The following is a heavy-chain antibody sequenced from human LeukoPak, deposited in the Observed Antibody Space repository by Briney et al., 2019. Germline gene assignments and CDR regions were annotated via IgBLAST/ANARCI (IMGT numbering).Heavy chain of an antibody. Sequence: GGSLSLSCAASGFTFSDYYMHWVRQGPGEGPVWVSRISNEGSTTFYADSVKGRFTISRDNAKNTLYLEMNSLRAEDTAVYYCVRDSRTGVDYWGQGTRVTVSS. CDR3: VRDSRTGVDY. CDR1: GFTFSDYY. CDR2: ISNEGSTT. J-gene: IGHJ4*02. D-gene: IGHD1-1*01. V-gene: IGHV3-74*01.